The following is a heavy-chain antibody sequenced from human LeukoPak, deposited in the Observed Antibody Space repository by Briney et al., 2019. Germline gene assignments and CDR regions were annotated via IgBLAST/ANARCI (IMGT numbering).Heavy chain of an antibody. V-gene: IGHV1-18*01. Sequence: ASVKVSCKASGYTFTTYGITWVRQAPGQGLEWMGWISAYNGNTNYAQNFQGRVALTTDTSTNTAYMELRSLRSDDTAVYYCARQGYYDFWSGTKLGSITGTWNDAFDIWGQGTMVTVSS. CDR3: ARQGYYDFWSGTKLGSITGTWNDAFDI. CDR1: GYTFTTYG. D-gene: IGHD3-3*01. CDR2: ISAYNGNT. J-gene: IGHJ3*02.